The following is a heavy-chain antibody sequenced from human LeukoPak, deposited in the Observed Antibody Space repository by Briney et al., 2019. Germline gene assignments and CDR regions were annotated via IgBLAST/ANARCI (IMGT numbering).Heavy chain of an antibody. CDR2: ISSSSSTI. Sequence: PGGSLRLSCAASGFTFSSYSMNWVRQAPGKGLEWVSYISSSSSTIYYADSVKGRFTISRDNAKNSLYLQMNSLRAEDTAVYYCARDMDYDILTGYPFAFDIWGQGTMVTVSS. CDR1: GFTFSSYS. V-gene: IGHV3-48*01. D-gene: IGHD3-9*01. J-gene: IGHJ3*02. CDR3: ARDMDYDILTGYPFAFDI.